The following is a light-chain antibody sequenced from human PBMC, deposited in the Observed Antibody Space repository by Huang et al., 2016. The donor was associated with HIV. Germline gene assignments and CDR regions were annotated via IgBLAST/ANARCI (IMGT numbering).Light chain of an antibody. CDR3: QQYNNWPPNT. CDR2: GAS. J-gene: IGKJ2*01. V-gene: IGKV3-15*01. Sequence: EIVMTQSPATLSVSPGERATLSCRASQSVSSNLAWYQQKPGQAPRLLIFGASTRATDIPARVSGSGSGTEFTLTISSLQSEDFAVYYCQQYNNWPPNTFGQGTKLEIK. CDR1: QSVSSN.